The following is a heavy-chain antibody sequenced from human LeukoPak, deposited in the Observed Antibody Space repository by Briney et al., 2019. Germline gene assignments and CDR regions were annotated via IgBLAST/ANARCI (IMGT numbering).Heavy chain of an antibody. V-gene: IGHV3-23*01. CDR2: ISGSGATT. J-gene: IGHJ4*02. CDR3: AKKRYYDSSGQEDSFDY. CDR1: GFTFSSYA. Sequence: GGSLRLSCGASGFTFSSYAMSWVRQAPGKGLEWVSVISGSGATTYYADSANGRFTISRDNSKNTLYLQMNSLRAEDTPVYYCAKKRYYDSSGQEDSFDYWGQGTLVTVSS. D-gene: IGHD3-22*01.